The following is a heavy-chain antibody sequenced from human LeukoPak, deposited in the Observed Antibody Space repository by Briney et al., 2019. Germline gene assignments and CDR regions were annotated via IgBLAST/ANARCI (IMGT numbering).Heavy chain of an antibody. CDR1: GGSISSYY. CDR2: IYYSGST. J-gene: IGHJ4*02. V-gene: IGHV4-59*12. D-gene: IGHD6-19*01. Sequence: PSETLSLTCTVSGGSISSYYWSWIRQPPGKGLEWIGYIYYSGSTNYNPSLKSRVTISVDTSKNQFSLKLSSVTAADTALYYCARVSSSYSSGWYAIDYWGQGTLVTVSS. CDR3: ARVSSSYSSGWYAIDY.